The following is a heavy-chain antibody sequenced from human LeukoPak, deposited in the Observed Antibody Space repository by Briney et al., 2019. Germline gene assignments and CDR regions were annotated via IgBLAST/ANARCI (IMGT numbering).Heavy chain of an antibody. J-gene: IGHJ4*02. D-gene: IGHD3-10*01. Sequence: PSETLSLTCTVSGGSISSYYWSWIRQPPGKGLEWIGYIYYSGSTNYNPSLKSRVTISVDTSKNQFSLKLSSVTAADTAVYYCAREADYYGSGSYHDYYFDYWGQGTLVTVSS. CDR3: AREADYYGSGSYHDYYFDY. CDR2: IYYSGST. CDR1: GGSISSYY. V-gene: IGHV4-59*01.